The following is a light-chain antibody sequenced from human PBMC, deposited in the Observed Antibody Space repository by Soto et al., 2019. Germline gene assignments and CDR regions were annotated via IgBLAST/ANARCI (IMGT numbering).Light chain of an antibody. Sequence: DIQMTQSPSTLSASVGDRVTITCRASQSISSWLAWYQQKPGKAPKLLIYKASSLETGVPSRFSGSGCGTEFTLTISSLQPDDFATYYCQQCGSYSWTFGQGTKLDIK. V-gene: IGKV1-5*03. CDR3: QQCGSYSWT. CDR1: QSISSW. CDR2: KAS. J-gene: IGKJ1*01.